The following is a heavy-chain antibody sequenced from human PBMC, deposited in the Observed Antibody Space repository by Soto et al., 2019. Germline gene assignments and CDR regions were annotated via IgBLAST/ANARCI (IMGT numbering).Heavy chain of an antibody. CDR3: VTSNWFDP. V-gene: IGHV4-39*01. J-gene: IGHJ5*02. CDR1: GGSISSRGYY. CDR2: SYYSGST. Sequence: QLQLQESGPGLVKPSETLSLTCTVSGGSISSRGYYWGWIRQPPGKGLEWIGTSYYSGSTYYNPSLTIQLTMPVDTSMNLFSLNLSCVSAADTAVYYWVTSNWFDPRGQGTLVTVSS.